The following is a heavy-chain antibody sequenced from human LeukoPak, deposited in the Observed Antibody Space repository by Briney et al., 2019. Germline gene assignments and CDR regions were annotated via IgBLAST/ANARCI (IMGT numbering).Heavy chain of an antibody. J-gene: IGHJ5*02. V-gene: IGHV4-59*01. CDR1: GGSISSYY. Sequence: PSETLSLTCTVSGGSISSYYWSWIRQPPGKGLEWIGYIYYSGSTNYSPSLKSRVTISVDTSKNQFSLKLSSVTAADTAVYYCARDQTDDSGSYNWFDPWGQGTLVTVSS. D-gene: IGHD1-26*01. CDR3: ARDQTDDSGSYNWFDP. CDR2: IYYSGST.